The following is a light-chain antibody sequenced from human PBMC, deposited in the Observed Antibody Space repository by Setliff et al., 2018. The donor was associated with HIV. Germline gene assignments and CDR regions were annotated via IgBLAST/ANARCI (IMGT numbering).Light chain of an antibody. CDR2: EVS. CDR3: CSYASGSTSLFV. Sequence: QSALTQPASVSGSPGQSITISCTGTSTDVGTYNLVSWYQQHPGKAPKVMIYEVSKRPSGISNRFSGSKSGNTASLTTSGLQPEDESDYYCCSYASGSTSLFVFGTGTKVTVL. J-gene: IGLJ1*01. CDR1: STDVGTYNL. V-gene: IGLV2-23*02.